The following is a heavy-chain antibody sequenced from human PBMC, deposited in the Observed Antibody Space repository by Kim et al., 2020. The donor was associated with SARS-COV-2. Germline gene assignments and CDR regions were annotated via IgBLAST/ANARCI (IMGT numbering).Heavy chain of an antibody. J-gene: IGHJ4*02. V-gene: IGHV1-3*02. CDR1: GYTFTSYA. Sequence: ASVKVSCKASGYTFTSYAMHWVRQAPGQRLEWMGWSNAGNGNTKYSQEFQGRVTITRDTSASTAYMELSSLRSEDMAVYYCARDFVLRFLEWLLTLFDYWGQGTLVTVSS. D-gene: IGHD3-3*01. CDR3: ARDFVLRFLEWLLTLFDY. CDR2: SNAGNGNT.